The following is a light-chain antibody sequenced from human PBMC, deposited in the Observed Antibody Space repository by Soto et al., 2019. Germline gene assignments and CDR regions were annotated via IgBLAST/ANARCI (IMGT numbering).Light chain of an antibody. J-gene: IGKJ2*01. Sequence: EIVMTQSPVTLSVSPGEGATLSCRASQSVSSNLAWYQQKPGQAPRLLIYGASTRAIGIPARFSGCGSGTSFTLPISSLQSQALSVYYSQQYTNWPPVTFCRGTKLEIK. CDR1: QSVSSN. V-gene: IGKV3-15*01. CDR3: QQYTNWPPVT. CDR2: GAS.